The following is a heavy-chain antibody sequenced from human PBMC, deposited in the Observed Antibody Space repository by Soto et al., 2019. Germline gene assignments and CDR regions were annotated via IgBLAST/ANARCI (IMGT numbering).Heavy chain of an antibody. CDR1: WFSFNTSGMC. Sequence: GPELGNPKHTLGLACTFSWFSFNTSGMCVSWIRQPPGKALEWLALIDWDDDKYYSTSLKTRLTISKDTSKNQVVLTMTNMDPVDTATYYCARTVVVPAARVGYYYYGMDVWGQGTTVT. J-gene: IGHJ6*02. CDR3: ARTVVVPAARVGYYYYGMDV. D-gene: IGHD2-2*01. V-gene: IGHV2-70*01. CDR2: IDWDDDK.